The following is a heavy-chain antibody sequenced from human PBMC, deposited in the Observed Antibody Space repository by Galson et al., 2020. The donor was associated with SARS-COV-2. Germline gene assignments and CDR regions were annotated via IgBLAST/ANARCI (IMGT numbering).Heavy chain of an antibody. CDR1: GFSFSTYG. Sequence: GGSLRLSCAASGFSFSTYGMHWVRQAPGKGLEWVALIWYDGSNKYYADSVTGRFTISRDNSRNTVSLEMNSLRAEDTALYYCVRGEEYSSSSILYYYYYDALDVWGHGTTVTVSS. CDR2: IWYDGSNK. CDR3: VRGEEYSSSSILYYYYYDALDV. D-gene: IGHD6-6*01. J-gene: IGHJ6*02. V-gene: IGHV3-33*01.